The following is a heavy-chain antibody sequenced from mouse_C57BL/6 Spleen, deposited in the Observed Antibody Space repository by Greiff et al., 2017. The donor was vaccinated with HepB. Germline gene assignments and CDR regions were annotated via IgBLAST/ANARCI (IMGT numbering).Heavy chain of an antibody. CDR1: GYAFSSSG. Sequence: VQLQQSGPELVKPGASVKISCKASGYAFSSSGMNWVKQRPGKGLEWIGRIYPGDGDTNYNGKFKGKATLTADKSSSTAYMQLSSLTSEDSAVYVCAKEDWFAYWGQGTLVTVSA. CDR3: AKEDWFAY. J-gene: IGHJ3*01. CDR2: IYPGDGDT. V-gene: IGHV1-82*01.